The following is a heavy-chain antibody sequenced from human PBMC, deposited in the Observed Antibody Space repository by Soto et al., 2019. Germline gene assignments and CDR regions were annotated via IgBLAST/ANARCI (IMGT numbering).Heavy chain of an antibody. Sequence: QVQLQESGPGLVKPSGTLSLTCAVSGGSIRSSNWWSWVRQPPGKGLEWIGEIYHSGSTNYNPSLKSRVTISVDKSKNQFSLKLSSVTAADTAVYYYAREKIVVVITKGQAFDIWGQGTMVTVSS. CDR3: AREKIVVVITKGQAFDI. J-gene: IGHJ3*02. CDR1: GGSIRSSNW. CDR2: IYHSGST. V-gene: IGHV4-4*02. D-gene: IGHD3-22*01.